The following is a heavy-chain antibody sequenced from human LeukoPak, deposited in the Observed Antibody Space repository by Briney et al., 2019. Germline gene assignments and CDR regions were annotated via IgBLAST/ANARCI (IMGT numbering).Heavy chain of an antibody. CDR1: GGSISSSSHY. D-gene: IGHD1-26*01. CDR2: IYYSGST. J-gene: IGHJ5*02. CDR3: ARSVGATTNWFDP. Sequence: PSETLSLTCTVSGGSISSSSHYWAWIRQPPGKGLEWIGSIYYSGSTYYNPSLKSRVTISVDTSKNQFSLKLSSVTAADTAVYYCARSVGATTNWFDPWGQGTLVTVSS. V-gene: IGHV4-39*01.